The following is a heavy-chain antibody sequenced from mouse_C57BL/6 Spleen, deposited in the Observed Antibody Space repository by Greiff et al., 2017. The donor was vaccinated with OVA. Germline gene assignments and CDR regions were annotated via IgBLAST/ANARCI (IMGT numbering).Heavy chain of an antibody. D-gene: IGHD1-3*01. CDR1: GYTFTSYG. CDR3: ARSSGSSFDY. CDR2: IYPRSGNT. J-gene: IGHJ2*01. Sequence: VKLMESGAELARPGASVKLSCKASGYTFTSYGISWVKQRTGQGLEWIGEIYPRSGNTYYNEKFKGKATLTADKSSSTAYMELRSLTSEDSAVYFCARSSGSSFDYWGQGTTLTVSS. V-gene: IGHV1-81*01.